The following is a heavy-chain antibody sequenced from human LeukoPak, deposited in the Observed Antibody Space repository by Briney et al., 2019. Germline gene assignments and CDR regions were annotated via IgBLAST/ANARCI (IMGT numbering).Heavy chain of an antibody. D-gene: IGHD3-22*01. Sequence: GGSLRLSCAASGSTFSSYTMNWVRQAPGRGLEWVSSISRSSSYIYYGDSVKGRFTISRDNAKNSLYLQMNSLRAEDTAVYYCARVAYYDSSGYYPVPFDYWGQGTLVTVSS. CDR3: ARVAYYDSSGYYPVPFDY. CDR2: ISRSSSYI. CDR1: GSTFSSYT. V-gene: IGHV3-21*01. J-gene: IGHJ4*02.